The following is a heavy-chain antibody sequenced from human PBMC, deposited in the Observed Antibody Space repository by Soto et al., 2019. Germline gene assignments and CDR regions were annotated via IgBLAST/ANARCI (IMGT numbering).Heavy chain of an antibody. Sequence: GGSLRLSCAASGFTFSSYWMSWVRQAPGKGLEWVANIKQDGSEKYYVDSVKGRFTISRDNAKNSVYLQMNSLRAEDTAVYYGARNSRVGYSSSSYYYYGMDVWGQGTTVTVSS. CDR2: IKQDGSEK. D-gene: IGHD6-6*01. CDR1: GFTFSSYW. J-gene: IGHJ6*02. V-gene: IGHV3-7*01. CDR3: ARNSRVGYSSSSYYYYGMDV.